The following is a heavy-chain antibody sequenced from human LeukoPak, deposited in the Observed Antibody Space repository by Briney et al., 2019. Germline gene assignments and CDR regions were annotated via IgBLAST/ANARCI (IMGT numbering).Heavy chain of an antibody. CDR3: ARDGDSSGYYPNSFDY. J-gene: IGHJ4*02. D-gene: IGHD3-22*01. V-gene: IGHV3-30*04. CDR2: ISYDGSNK. Sequence: GGSLRLSCAASGFTFSSYAMHWVRQAPGKGLEWVAVISYDGSNKYYTDSVKGRFTISRDNSKNTLYLQMNSLRAEDTAVYYCARDGDSSGYYPNSFDYWGQGTLVTVSS. CDR1: GFTFSSYA.